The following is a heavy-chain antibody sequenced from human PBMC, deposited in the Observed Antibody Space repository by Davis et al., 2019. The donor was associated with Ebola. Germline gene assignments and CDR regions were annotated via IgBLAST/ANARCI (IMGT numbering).Heavy chain of an antibody. CDR1: GFTFSSYA. D-gene: IGHD5-12*01. J-gene: IGHJ4*02. CDR3: ARITSGYDEPFDY. CDR2: ISGSGGST. V-gene: IGHV3-23*01. Sequence: GESLKISCAASGFTFSSYAMSWVRQAPGKGLEWVSAISGSGGSTYYADSVKGRFTISRDNSKNTLYLQMNSLRAEDTAVYYCARITSGYDEPFDYWGQGTLVTVSS.